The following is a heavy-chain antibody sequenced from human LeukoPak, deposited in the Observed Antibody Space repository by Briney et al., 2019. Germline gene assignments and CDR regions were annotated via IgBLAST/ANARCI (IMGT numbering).Heavy chain of an antibody. CDR1: GGSVSTSSYY. CDR2: IDYYETF. D-gene: IGHD5-18*01. Sequence: PSETLSLTCSVSGGSVSTSSYYWGWLRQPPGKGLEWTASIDYYETFYYNPSLLSRVTTSADTTNDQFSLNVNSVAAADTAMYYIVILRNTALVKDCSSLHFDNWGQGTLVAVSS. V-gene: IGHV4-39*01. J-gene: IGHJ4*02. CDR3: VILRNTALVKDCSSLHFDN.